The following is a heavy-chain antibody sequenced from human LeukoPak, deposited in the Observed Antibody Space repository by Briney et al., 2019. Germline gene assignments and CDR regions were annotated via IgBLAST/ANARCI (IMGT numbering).Heavy chain of an antibody. CDR1: GYTFSSYD. J-gene: IGHJ4*02. Sequence: PGASLRLSCAASGYTFSSYDMTWVRQAPGQGLEWVSCINGGNGATYYADSVKGRFTISTDNSKNTLYLQMNSLRVEDTAVYYCAKSYYYGSGSPSLDYWGQGTLVTVSS. V-gene: IGHV3-23*01. CDR2: INGGNGAT. CDR3: AKSYYYGSGSPSLDY. D-gene: IGHD3-10*01.